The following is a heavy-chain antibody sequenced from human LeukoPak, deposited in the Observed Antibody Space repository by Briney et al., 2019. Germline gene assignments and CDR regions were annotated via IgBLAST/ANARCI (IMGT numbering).Heavy chain of an antibody. J-gene: IGHJ6*02. D-gene: IGHD5-24*01. V-gene: IGHV4-31*03. Sequence: SETLSLTCTVSGGSISSGGYYWSWIRQHPGKGLEWIGYIYYSGSTYYNPSLKSRVTISVDTSKNQFSLKLSSVTAADTAVYYCARDRLQTGYYGTDVWGQGTTVTVSS. CDR2: IYYSGST. CDR1: GGSISSGGYY. CDR3: ARDRLQTGYYGTDV.